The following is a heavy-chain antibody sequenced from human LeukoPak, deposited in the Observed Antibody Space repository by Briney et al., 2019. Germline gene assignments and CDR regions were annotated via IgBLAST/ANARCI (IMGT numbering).Heavy chain of an antibody. J-gene: IGHJ4*02. CDR2: ISGSGGST. V-gene: IGHV3-23*01. D-gene: IGHD3-3*01. Sequence: QPGGSLRLSCAASGFTFSSYAMSWVRQAPGKGLEWVSAISGSGGSTYYADSVKGRFTISRDNSKNTLYLQMNSLRAEDTAVYYCAKSASITIFGVVILDCWGQGTLVTVSS. CDR3: AKSASITIFGVVILDC. CDR1: GFTFSSYA.